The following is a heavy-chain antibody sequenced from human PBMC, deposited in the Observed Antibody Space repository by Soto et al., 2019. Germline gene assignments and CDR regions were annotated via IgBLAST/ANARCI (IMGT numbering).Heavy chain of an antibody. V-gene: IGHV4-38-2*01. CDR3: ARVGPWVPYYYDSSPYTFENWFDP. CDR1: GYSISSGYY. CDR2: IYHGGST. Sequence: SETLSLTCAVSGYSISSGYYWRFLRQPPGKGLECIGSIYHGGSTYYNPSLNSRVTLSIDMTNNHVSLILNSVTAADTAVYYCARVGPWVPYYYDSSPYTFENWFDPWGQGTLVTVSS. D-gene: IGHD3-22*01. J-gene: IGHJ5*02.